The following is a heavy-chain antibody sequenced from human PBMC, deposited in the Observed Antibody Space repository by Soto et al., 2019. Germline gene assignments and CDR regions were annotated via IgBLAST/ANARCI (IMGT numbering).Heavy chain of an antibody. V-gene: IGHV3-23*01. CDR1: GFTFSSYA. J-gene: IGHJ5*02. CDR3: ARPGEDGRYFDWLSRGWLNWFDP. Sequence: EVQLLESGGGLVQPGGSLRLSCAASGFTFSSYAMSWVRQAPGKGLEWVSAISGSGGSTYYADSVKGRFTISRDNSKNTLYLQMNSLRAEDTAVYYCARPGEDGRYFDWLSRGWLNWFDPWGQGTLVTVSS. CDR2: ISGSGGST. D-gene: IGHD3-9*01.